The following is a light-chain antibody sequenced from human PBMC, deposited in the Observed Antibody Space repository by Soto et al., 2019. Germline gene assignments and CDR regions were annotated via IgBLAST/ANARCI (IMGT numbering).Light chain of an antibody. J-gene: IGLJ2*01. Sequence: QAVVTQEPSLTLSPGGTVTLTCASSTGPVTSGYYPNGFQQRPGHPPRALIYSTTYKQPWTPDRFSGSLLGGKAALTLSEAQPEDETEYYCLVLYGDGVVFGGGTQLTVL. V-gene: IGLV7-43*01. CDR3: LVLYGDGVV. CDR2: STT. CDR1: TGPVTSGYY.